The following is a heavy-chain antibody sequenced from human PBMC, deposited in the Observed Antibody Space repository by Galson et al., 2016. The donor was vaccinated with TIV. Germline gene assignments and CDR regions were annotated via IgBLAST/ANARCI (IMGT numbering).Heavy chain of an antibody. CDR3: ARGVTDYYDSSGFSPNFDY. D-gene: IGHD3-22*01. Sequence: LSLTCTVSGGSFSSDNHCWSWIRQPPGKGLEWIGYIFYSGSTAYNPALRSRLSISIDTSKNQFSLRLTSVTAADTAVYYCARGVTDYYDSSGFSPNFDYWGRGALVAVSS. V-gene: IGHV4-30-4*01. J-gene: IGHJ4*02. CDR1: GGSFSSDNHC. CDR2: IFYSGST.